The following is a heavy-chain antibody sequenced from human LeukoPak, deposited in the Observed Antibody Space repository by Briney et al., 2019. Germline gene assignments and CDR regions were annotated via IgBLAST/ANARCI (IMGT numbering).Heavy chain of an antibody. J-gene: IGHJ6*02. V-gene: IGHV3-21*01. Sequence: GGSLRLSCAASGFTFSSYSMNWVRQAPGKGLEWVSSISSSSSYIHYADSVKGRFTISRDNAKNSLYLQMNSLRAEDTAVYYCARGRAARGYYGMDVWGQGTTVTVSS. CDR3: ARGRAARGYYGMDV. CDR1: GFTFSSYS. D-gene: IGHD6-13*01. CDR2: ISSSSSYI.